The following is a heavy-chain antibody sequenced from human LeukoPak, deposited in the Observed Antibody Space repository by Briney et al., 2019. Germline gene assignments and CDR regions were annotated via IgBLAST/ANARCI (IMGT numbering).Heavy chain of an antibody. J-gene: IGHJ5*02. CDR3: ARGGLNYYDSSGYPGWFDP. CDR1: GLSIGSGGYY. Sequence: PSETLSLTCTVSGLSIGSGGYYWNWIRQLPGKGLEWIGYIYYTGSTYYNPSLKSRVTISVDTSKNQFSLKLSSVTAADTAVYYCARGGLNYYDSSGYPGWFDPWGQGTLVTVSS. CDR2: IYYTGST. D-gene: IGHD3-22*01. V-gene: IGHV4-31*03.